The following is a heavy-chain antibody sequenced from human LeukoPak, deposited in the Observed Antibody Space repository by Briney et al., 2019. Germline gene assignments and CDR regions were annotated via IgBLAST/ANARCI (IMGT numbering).Heavy chain of an antibody. CDR2: IIGSSGST. Sequence: PGGSLRLSCVASGFSFSNYAMNWVRQAPGKGLEWVSLIIGSSGSTFYADSVKGRFTISRDKSKNTLYLQMNSLRAEDRAVYYCERAQYYGSGSYYNWFDPWGQGTLVTVSS. CDR1: GFSFSNYA. V-gene: IGHV3-23*01. CDR3: ERAQYYGSGSYYNWFDP. J-gene: IGHJ5*02. D-gene: IGHD3-10*01.